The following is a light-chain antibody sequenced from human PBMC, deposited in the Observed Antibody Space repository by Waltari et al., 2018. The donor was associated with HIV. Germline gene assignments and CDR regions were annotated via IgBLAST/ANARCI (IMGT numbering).Light chain of an antibody. J-gene: IGLJ3*02. CDR3: LLFYGGAVGV. V-gene: IGLV7-43*01. CDR2: TTD. Sequence: QTVVPQESSVTVSPGGTVTLAFASSTRADTSGNHTILFQQKPGQTARTLIYTTDNKYSWTPARFSGSLLGGKAALTLSGVQPEDEGDYYCLLFYGGAVGVFGGGTKLTVL. CDR1: TRADTSGNH.